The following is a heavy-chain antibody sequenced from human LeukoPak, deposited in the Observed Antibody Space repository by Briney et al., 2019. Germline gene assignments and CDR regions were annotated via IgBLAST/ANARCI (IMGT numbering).Heavy chain of an antibody. CDR2: INHSGNT. CDR1: CGSFSCYY. D-gene: IGHD6-19*01. V-gene: IGHV4-34*01. Sequence: PAETLSLTCAVYCGSFSCYYWSCLRHPPGKRLGWLAEINHSGNTNYNTSLKSRVTISVDTSKNQFSLKLSSVTAADTAVYYCARGPAVAGDNWFDPWGQGTLVTVSS. J-gene: IGHJ5*02. CDR3: ARGPAVAGDNWFDP.